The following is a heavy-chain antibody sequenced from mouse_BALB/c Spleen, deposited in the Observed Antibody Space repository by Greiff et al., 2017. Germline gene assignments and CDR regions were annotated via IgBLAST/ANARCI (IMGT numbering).Heavy chain of an antibody. V-gene: IGHV1-67*01. D-gene: IGHD1-1*01. CDR2: ISTYYGNT. CDR1: GYTFTDYA. Sequence: QVQLQQSGPELVRPGVSVKISCKGSGYTFTDYAMHWVKQSHAKSLEWIGVISTYYGNTNYNQKFKGKATMTVDKSPSTAYMELARLTSEDSAIYYCAREGDYYGSSGAMDYWGQGTSVTVSS. J-gene: IGHJ4*01. CDR3: AREGDYYGSSGAMDY.